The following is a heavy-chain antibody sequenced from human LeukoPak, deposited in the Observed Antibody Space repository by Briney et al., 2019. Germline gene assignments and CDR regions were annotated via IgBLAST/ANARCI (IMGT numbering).Heavy chain of an antibody. V-gene: IGHV1-69*01. D-gene: IGHD3-10*01. Sequence: ASVKVSCKASGGTFRSYAISWVRQAPGQGLEWMGGIIPIFSTANYAQKFQGRVTITADESTSTAYMELSSLRSEDTAVYYCAVGFYGSGSYSRNDYWGQGTLVTASS. CDR2: IIPIFSTA. CDR1: GGTFRSYA. J-gene: IGHJ4*02. CDR3: AVGFYGSGSYSRNDY.